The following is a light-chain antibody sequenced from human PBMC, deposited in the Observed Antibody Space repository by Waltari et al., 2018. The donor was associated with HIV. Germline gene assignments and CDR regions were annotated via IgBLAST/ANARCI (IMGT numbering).Light chain of an antibody. J-gene: IGKJ4*01. CDR2: DAS. CDR3: QQAKSFPHT. CDR1: QNIGRT. Sequence: IHMTQSPSSVSASVGGAVSISCRASQNIGRTLAWYQLTPGKAPRLLIYDASRLDDGVPARFRGSGSRSNFTFAITSLQPEDFAIYVCQQAKSFPHTFAAGTRVE. V-gene: IGKV1-12*01.